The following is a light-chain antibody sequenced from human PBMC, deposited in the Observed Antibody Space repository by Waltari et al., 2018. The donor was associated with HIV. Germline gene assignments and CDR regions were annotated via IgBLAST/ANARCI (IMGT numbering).Light chain of an antibody. CDR1: SRDVGGYNS. CDR2: DVT. CDR3: NSYAGNNKGV. Sequence: QSALTQPPSASGSPGQSVPLSCTGPSRDVGGYNSVSWYQQPPGKAPKLLIYDVTKRPSGVPDRFSGSKSGNTASLTVSGLQAEDEADYYCNSYAGNNKGVFGTGTKVTVL. V-gene: IGLV2-8*01. J-gene: IGLJ1*01.